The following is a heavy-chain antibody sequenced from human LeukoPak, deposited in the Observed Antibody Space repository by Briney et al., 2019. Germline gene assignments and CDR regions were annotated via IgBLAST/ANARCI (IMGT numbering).Heavy chain of an antibody. V-gene: IGHV3-7*05. Sequence: GGSLRLSCAASGFTFSNYWMIWVRQAPGKGLEWVGNIKQDGGEKRYADSVRGRFSISRDNAQTSLYLQMNSLRAEDTAVYYCARASDPWLQLTWGQGTLVTVSS. CDR2: IKQDGGEK. CDR1: GFTFSNYW. CDR3: ARASDPWLQLT. J-gene: IGHJ5*02. D-gene: IGHD5-24*01.